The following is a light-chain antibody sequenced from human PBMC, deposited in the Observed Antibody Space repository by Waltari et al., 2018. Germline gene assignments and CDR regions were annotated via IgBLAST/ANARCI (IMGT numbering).Light chain of an antibody. V-gene: IGKV4-1*01. CDR1: QSILYTTTNNNY. CDR2: WAS. CDR3: QQYYTTPLT. Sequence: DIVMTQSPDSLAVSLGERATINCKSSQSILYTTTNNNYLAWYQQKAGQPPKLLIYWASNRQSGVPDLFSGSGSGTDFTLTISSLQAEDVAVYYCQQYYTTPLTFGGGTRVEI. J-gene: IGKJ4*01.